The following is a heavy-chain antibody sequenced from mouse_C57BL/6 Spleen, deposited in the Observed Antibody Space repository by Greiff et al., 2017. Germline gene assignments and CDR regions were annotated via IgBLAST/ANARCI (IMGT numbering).Heavy chain of an antibody. V-gene: IGHV1-59*01. CDR2: IDPSDSYT. Sequence: QVQLQQPGAELVRPGTSVKLSCKASGYTFTSYWMHWVKQRPGQGLEWIGVIDPSDSYTNYNQKFKGKATLTVDKSSSTAYMQLSSLTSEDSAVYYCARSGRSLYYFDYWGQGTTLTVSS. CDR3: ARSGRSLYYFDY. J-gene: IGHJ2*01. CDR1: GYTFTSYW. D-gene: IGHD1-1*01.